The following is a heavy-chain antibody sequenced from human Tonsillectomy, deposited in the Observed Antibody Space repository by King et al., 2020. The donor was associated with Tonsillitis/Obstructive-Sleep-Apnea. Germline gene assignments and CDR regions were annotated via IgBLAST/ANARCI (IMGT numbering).Heavy chain of an antibody. CDR2: IYYSGST. J-gene: IGHJ6*04. Sequence: LQLQESGPGLVKPSETLSLTCTVSGGSISSSSYFWGWIRQPPGKGLEWIGSIYYSGSTYYNPSLTSRVTISVDTSKNQFSLKLGSVTAADTAVYYCARREWIDFFLDVWGKGTTVTVSS. CDR3: ARREWIDFFLDV. D-gene: IGHD3-3*01. CDR1: GGSISSSSYF. V-gene: IGHV4-39*01.